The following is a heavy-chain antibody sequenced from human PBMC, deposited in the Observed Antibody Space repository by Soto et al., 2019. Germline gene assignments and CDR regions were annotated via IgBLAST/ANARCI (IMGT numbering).Heavy chain of an antibody. Sequence: EVQLVESGGGLIQPGGSLRLSCAASGFTVSSNYMSWVRQAPGKGLEWVSVIYSGGSTYYADSVKGRFAISRDNSKNTLYLQMNSLRAEDTAVYYCARGGSSGWHWYFDLWGRGTLVTVSS. CDR3: ARGGSSGWHWYFDL. D-gene: IGHD6-19*01. V-gene: IGHV3-53*01. CDR2: IYSGGST. CDR1: GFTVSSNY. J-gene: IGHJ2*01.